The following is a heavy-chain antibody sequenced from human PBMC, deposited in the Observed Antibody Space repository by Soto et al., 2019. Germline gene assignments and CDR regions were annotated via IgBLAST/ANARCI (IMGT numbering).Heavy chain of an antibody. CDR3: ARDGGVYDYSPFDY. J-gene: IGHJ4*02. V-gene: IGHV1-69*12. CDR2: IIPIFGTA. CDR1: GGTFSSYA. D-gene: IGHD4-4*01. Sequence: QVQLVQSGAEVKKPGSSVKVSCKASGGTFSSYAISWVRQAPGQGLEWMGGIIPIFGTANYAQKFQGRVTIIADESTSTGYLELSSLRSEDTAVYYCARDGGVYDYSPFDYWGQGTLVTVSS.